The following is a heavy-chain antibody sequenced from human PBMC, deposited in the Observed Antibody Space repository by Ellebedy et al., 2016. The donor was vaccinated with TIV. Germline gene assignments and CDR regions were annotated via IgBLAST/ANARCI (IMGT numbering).Heavy chain of an antibody. J-gene: IGHJ4*02. CDR2: ISRSSSYI. Sequence: GGSLRLXCAASGSTFSSYSMNWVRQAPGKGLEWVSSISRSSSYIYYADSVKGRFTISRDNARKSLYLQMNSLRAEDTAVYYCARGRYSSAWYSLDFDYWGQGTLVTVSS. CDR1: GSTFSSYS. D-gene: IGHD6-19*01. CDR3: ARGRYSSAWYSLDFDY. V-gene: IGHV3-21*01.